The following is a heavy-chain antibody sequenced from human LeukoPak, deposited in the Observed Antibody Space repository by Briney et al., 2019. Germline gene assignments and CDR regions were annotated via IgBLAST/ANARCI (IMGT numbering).Heavy chain of an antibody. J-gene: IGHJ5*02. CDR1: GFTFSNYW. D-gene: IGHD2-15*01. CDR2: INEDGGDT. Sequence: GGSLRLSCAASGFTFSNYWMSWIRQAPGKGLEWAAHINEDGGDTYYVESVKGRFTISRDNAKNSLYLQMNSLRVEDTGVYYCARDGATYCSGGSCYNWFDPWGQGTLVTVSS. V-gene: IGHV3-7*01. CDR3: ARDGATYCSGGSCYNWFDP.